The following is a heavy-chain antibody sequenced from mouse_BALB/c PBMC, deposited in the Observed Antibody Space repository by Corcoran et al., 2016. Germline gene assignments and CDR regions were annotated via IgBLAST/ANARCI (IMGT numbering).Heavy chain of an antibody. CDR1: GYTFTSYV. J-gene: IGHJ2*01. D-gene: IGHD2-10*02. Sequence: EVQLQQSGPELVKPGASVKMSCKASGYTFTSYVMHWVKQKPGQGLEWIGYINPYNDGTKYNEKFKGKATLTSDKSSSTAYMELSSLTSEDSAVYYCARPYGNYGDYCDYWGQGTTLTVSS. V-gene: IGHV1S136*01. CDR3: ARPYGNYGDYCDY. CDR2: INPYNDGT.